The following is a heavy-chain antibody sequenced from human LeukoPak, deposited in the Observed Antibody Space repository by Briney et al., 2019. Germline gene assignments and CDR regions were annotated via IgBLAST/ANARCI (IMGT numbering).Heavy chain of an antibody. CDR1: GYSFTTYW. CDR2: IYPGDSDT. Sequence: NLGESLKISCKGSGYSFTTYWIGWVRQMPGKGLEWMGNIYPGDSDTRYSPSFQGQVTISADKSITTAYLQWSSLRASGTAIYYCARRWYDSSGYSRHFDYWGQGTLVTVPS. V-gene: IGHV5-51*01. J-gene: IGHJ4*02. D-gene: IGHD3-22*01. CDR3: ARRWYDSSGYSRHFDY.